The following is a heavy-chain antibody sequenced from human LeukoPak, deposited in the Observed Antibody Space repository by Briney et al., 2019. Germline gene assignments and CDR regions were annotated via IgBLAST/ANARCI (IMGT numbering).Heavy chain of an antibody. V-gene: IGHV1-2*06. CDR1: GYTFTRYY. CDR2: INPNSGGT. J-gene: IGHJ3*02. Sequence: GASVKVSCKASGYTFTRYYMHWGRQAPGQGLEWMGRINPNSGGTNYAQKFQGRVTMTRHTPISTAYMELGRLRADDTAVYYCARVYCTNGVCYRRAFDIWGQGTMVTVCS. D-gene: IGHD2-8*01. CDR3: ARVYCTNGVCYRRAFDI.